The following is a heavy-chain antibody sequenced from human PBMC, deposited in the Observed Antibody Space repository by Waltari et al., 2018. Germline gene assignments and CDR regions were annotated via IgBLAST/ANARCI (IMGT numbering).Heavy chain of an antibody. J-gene: IGHJ6*03. V-gene: IGHV4-59*11. CDR1: GGSISSHY. CDR3: ARVPYYYGSGSYYSNYYYYMDV. D-gene: IGHD3-10*01. CDR2: IYYSGST. Sequence: QVQLQESGPGLVKPSETLSLTCTVSGGSISSHYWSWIRQPPGKGPEWIGYIYYSGSTNYNPSLKSRVTISVDTSKNQFSLKLSSVTAADTAVYYCARVPYYYGSGSYYSNYYYYMDVWGKGTTVTVSS.